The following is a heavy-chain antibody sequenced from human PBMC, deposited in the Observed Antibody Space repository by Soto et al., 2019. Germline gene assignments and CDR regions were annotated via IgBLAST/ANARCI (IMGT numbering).Heavy chain of an antibody. Sequence: LSLTCTVSGGSISTYYWTWVRQPPGKGLEYIGYIYYSGSTNYNPSLKSRVTISVDTSRNQFSLKLSSVTAADTAVYYCARGYYGSSGYSFDYWGQGTLVTVSS. D-gene: IGHD3-22*01. CDR1: GGSISTYY. J-gene: IGHJ4*02. CDR3: ARGYYGSSGYSFDY. CDR2: IYYSGST. V-gene: IGHV4-59*01.